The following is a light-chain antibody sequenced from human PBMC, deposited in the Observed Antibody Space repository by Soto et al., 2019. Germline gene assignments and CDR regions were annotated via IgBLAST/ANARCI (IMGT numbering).Light chain of an antibody. Sequence: DIKMTQSPSSLPASVGDRVTITCRASQSISTYLNWYQQKPGKAPSLLIYGAASLQSEVPSRFSGSGSGTDFTLTITSLQREDFATYYCQQTYTTPWTFGQGTEVEIK. CDR2: GAA. J-gene: IGKJ1*01. CDR3: QQTYTTPWT. CDR1: QSISTY. V-gene: IGKV1-39*01.